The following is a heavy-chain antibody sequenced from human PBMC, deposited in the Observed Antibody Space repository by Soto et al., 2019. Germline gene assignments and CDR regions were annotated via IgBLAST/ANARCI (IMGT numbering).Heavy chain of an antibody. CDR3: AKAREEDCNYVHRIYYYYYGMDV. CDR1: GFTFSSYA. D-gene: IGHD1-7*01. V-gene: IGHV3-23*01. J-gene: IGHJ6*02. Sequence: GGSLRLSCAASGFTFSSYAMSWVRQAPGKGLEWVSAISGSGGSTYYADSVKGRFTISRDNSKNTLYLQMNSLRAEDTAVYYCAKAREEDCNYVHRIYYYYYGMDVWGQGTTVTVSS. CDR2: ISGSGGST.